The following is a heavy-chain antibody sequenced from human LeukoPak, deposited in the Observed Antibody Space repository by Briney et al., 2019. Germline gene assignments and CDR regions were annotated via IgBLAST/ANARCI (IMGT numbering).Heavy chain of an antibody. Sequence: ASVKVSCKASGYTFTSYYMHWVRQAPGQGLEWVGIINPSAGSTSYAQNFQGRVTMTRGMSTSTVYMELRSLRSDDTAVYYCARVSRRLQPANIDYWGQGTLVTVSS. J-gene: IGHJ4*02. V-gene: IGHV1-46*01. CDR1: GYTFTSYY. CDR3: ARVSRRLQPANIDY. D-gene: IGHD5-24*01. CDR2: INPSAGST.